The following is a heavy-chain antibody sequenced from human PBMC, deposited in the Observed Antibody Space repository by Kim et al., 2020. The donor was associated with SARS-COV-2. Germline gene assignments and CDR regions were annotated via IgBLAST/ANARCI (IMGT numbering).Heavy chain of an antibody. V-gene: IGHV1-2*02. CDR3: ARRDTTGWSIDY. D-gene: IGHD6-19*01. J-gene: IGHJ4*02. CDR2: T. Sequence: TDYAQKFQGGVTVTRDTSINTAYMEMTGLQSDDTAVYYCARRDTTGWSIDYWGQGTLVTVSS.